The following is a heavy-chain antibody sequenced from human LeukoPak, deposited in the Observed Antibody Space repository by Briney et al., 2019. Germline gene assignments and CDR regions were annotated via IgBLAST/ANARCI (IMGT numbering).Heavy chain of an antibody. CDR1: GFTFSSYG. Sequence: PGGSLRLSCAASGFTFSSYGMHWVRQAPGKGLEWVAFIRYDGSNKYYADSAKGRFTISRDNSKNTLYLQMNSLRAEDTAVYYCAKDQIVVVPAAHKVNWFDPWGQGTLVTVSS. CDR3: AKDQIVVVPAAHKVNWFDP. CDR2: IRYDGSNK. V-gene: IGHV3-30*02. J-gene: IGHJ5*02. D-gene: IGHD2-2*01.